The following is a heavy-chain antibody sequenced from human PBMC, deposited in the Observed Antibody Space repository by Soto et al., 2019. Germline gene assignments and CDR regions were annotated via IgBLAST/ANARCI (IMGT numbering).Heavy chain of an antibody. Sequence: SETLSLTCTVSGGSTSSYYWSWIRQPPGKGLEWIGYIYYSGSTNYNPSLKSRVTISVDTSKNQFSLKLSSVTAADTAVYYCASAILTGYNGPDNWFDPWGQGTLVTVSS. D-gene: IGHD3-9*01. CDR2: IYYSGST. CDR3: ASAILTGYNGPDNWFDP. V-gene: IGHV4-59*01. J-gene: IGHJ5*02. CDR1: GGSTSSYY.